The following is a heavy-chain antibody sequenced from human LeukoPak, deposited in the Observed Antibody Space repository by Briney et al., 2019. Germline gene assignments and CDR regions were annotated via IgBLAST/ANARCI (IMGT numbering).Heavy chain of an antibody. Sequence: ASVKVSCKASGGTFSSYAISWVRQAPGQGLEWMGWISAYNGNTDYAQKLQGRVTMTTDTSTSTAYMELRSLRPDDTAVYYCARDRYYDSSGYPDYWGQGTLVTVSS. V-gene: IGHV1-18*01. CDR3: ARDRYYDSSGYPDY. CDR1: GGTFSSYA. CDR2: ISAYNGNT. J-gene: IGHJ4*02. D-gene: IGHD3-22*01.